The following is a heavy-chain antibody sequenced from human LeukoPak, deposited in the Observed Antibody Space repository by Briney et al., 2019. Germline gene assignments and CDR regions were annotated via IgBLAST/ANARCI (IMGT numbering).Heavy chain of an antibody. CDR3: ARVRDSPI. Sequence: ASVTVSCKASGYTFTGYYLHWVRQAPGQGLEWMGSIKSNSGATKYAQKFQGRVTMTRDASISTAYMELSSLRSDDTAVYYCARVRDSPIWGQGTMVTVSS. CDR2: IKSNSGAT. D-gene: IGHD3/OR15-3a*01. J-gene: IGHJ3*02. CDR1: GYTFTGYY. V-gene: IGHV1-2*02.